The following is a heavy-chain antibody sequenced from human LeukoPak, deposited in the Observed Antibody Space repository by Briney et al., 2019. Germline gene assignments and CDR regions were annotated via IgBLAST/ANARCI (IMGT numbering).Heavy chain of an antibody. V-gene: IGHV3-23*01. J-gene: IGHJ4*02. Sequence: PGGSLRLSCAASGFTFSSYAMSWVRQAPGKGLEWVSAISGGGGSTYCADSVKGRFTISRDNSKNTLYLQMNSLRAEDTAVYYCAKDRGFHFDYWGQGTLVTVSS. D-gene: IGHD3-10*01. CDR3: AKDRGFHFDY. CDR2: ISGGGGST. CDR1: GFTFSSYA.